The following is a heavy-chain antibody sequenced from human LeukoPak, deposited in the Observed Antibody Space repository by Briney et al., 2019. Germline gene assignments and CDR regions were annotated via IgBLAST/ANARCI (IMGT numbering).Heavy chain of an antibody. J-gene: IGHJ6*03. CDR1: GYTFTGHY. CDR3: ARAAIAVAGDYHYHYMDV. Sequence: AASVKVSCKASGYTFTGHYMHWVRQAPGHGLEWMGWIYPSSGDIDYSQIFQGRVTMTRDTSISTAYMELSRLRSDDTAVYYCARAAIAVAGDYHYHYMDVWGKGTTVTVSS. V-gene: IGHV1-2*02. D-gene: IGHD6-19*01. CDR2: IYPSSGDI.